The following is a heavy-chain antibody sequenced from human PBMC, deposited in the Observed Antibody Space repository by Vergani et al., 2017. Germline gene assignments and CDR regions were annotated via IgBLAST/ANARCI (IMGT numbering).Heavy chain of an antibody. CDR1: GYTFTSYA. Sequence: QVQLVQSGAEVKKPGASVKVSCKASGYTFTSYAMHWVRQAPGQRLEWMGWINTGNGNTKYSQKFQGRVTITRDTSARPAYRELSSLRSEDTAVYYCARWYYYDSSGYYYVSFYDYWGQGTLVTVSS. J-gene: IGHJ4*02. CDR2: INTGNGNT. V-gene: IGHV1-3*04. CDR3: ARWYYYDSSGYYYVSFYDY. D-gene: IGHD3-22*01.